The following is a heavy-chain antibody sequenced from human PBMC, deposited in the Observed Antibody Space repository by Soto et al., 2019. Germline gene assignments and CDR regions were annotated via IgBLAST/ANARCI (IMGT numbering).Heavy chain of an antibody. CDR3: ATENVLLWSASSRGAFDV. V-gene: IGHV1-24*01. CDR2: FDPEDGET. CDR1: GYTLTELS. J-gene: IGHJ3*01. D-gene: IGHD3-10*02. Sequence: ASVKVSCKVSGYTLTELSMHWVRQAPGKGLEWMGGFDPEDGETIYAQKFQGRVTMTEDTSTDTAYMELSSPRSKDTAVHYCATENVLLWSASSRGAFDVWGQGTMLTVSS.